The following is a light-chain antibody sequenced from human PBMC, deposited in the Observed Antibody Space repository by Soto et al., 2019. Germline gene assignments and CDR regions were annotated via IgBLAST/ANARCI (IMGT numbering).Light chain of an antibody. J-gene: IGLJ3*02. CDR2: LNSDGSH. Sequence: QLVLTQSPSASASLGASVTFTCTLSSGHINYAIAWHQQKPEKGPRYLMKLNSDGSHSKGDGVPDRFSGSSSGAERYLTISSLQSEDEADYYCQTWATGIWVFGGGTKLTVL. V-gene: IGLV4-69*01. CDR1: SGHINYA. CDR3: QTWATGIWV.